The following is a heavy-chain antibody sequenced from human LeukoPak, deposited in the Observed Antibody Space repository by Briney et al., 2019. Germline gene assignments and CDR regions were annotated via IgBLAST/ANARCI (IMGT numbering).Heavy chain of an antibody. J-gene: IGHJ4*02. V-gene: IGHV1-69*13. CDR1: GGTFSSYA. Sequence: GASVKVSCKASGGTFSSYAISWVRQAPGQGLEWMGGIIPIFGTANYAQKFQGRITITADESTSTAYMELSSLRSEDTAVYYCAREGWELLHPLDYWGQGTLVTVSS. CDR3: AREGWELLHPLDY. D-gene: IGHD1-26*01. CDR2: IIPIFGTA.